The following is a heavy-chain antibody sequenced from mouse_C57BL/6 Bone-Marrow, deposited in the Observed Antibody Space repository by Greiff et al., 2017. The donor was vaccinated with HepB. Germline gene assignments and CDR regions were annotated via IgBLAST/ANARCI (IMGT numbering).Heavy chain of an antibody. CDR2: INSDGGST. D-gene: IGHD2-2*01. V-gene: IGHV5-2*01. J-gene: IGHJ4*01. CDR1: EYEFPSHD. CDR3: ARLGGYDRGNYAMDY. Sequence: EVMLVESGGGLVQPGESLKLSCESNEYEFPSHDMSWVRKTPEKRLELVAAINSDGGSTYYPDTMEKRFIISRDNTKKTLYLQMSRLRSEDTALYYWARLGGYDRGNYAMDYWGQGTSVTVSS.